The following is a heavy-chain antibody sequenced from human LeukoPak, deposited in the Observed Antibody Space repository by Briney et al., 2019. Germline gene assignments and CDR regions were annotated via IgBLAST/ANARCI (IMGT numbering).Heavy chain of an antibody. CDR1: GYTFTSYY. Sequence: ASVKVSCKASGYTFTSYYMHWVRQAPGQGLEWMGIINPSGGSTSYAQKFQGRVTMTRDMSTSTVYMELSSLRSEDTAVYYCARGYCSSTSCYSGRTEYDYWGQGTLVTVSS. D-gene: IGHD2-2*01. V-gene: IGHV1-46*01. CDR3: ARGYCSSTSCYSGRTEYDY. CDR2: INPSGGST. J-gene: IGHJ4*02.